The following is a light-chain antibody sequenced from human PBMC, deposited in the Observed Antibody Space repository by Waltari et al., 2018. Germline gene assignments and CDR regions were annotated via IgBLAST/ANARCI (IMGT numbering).Light chain of an antibody. Sequence: QSVLTQPPSASGTPGQRVAISSSGSSSNIGSHFVYWSQQPPGTAPEHLIYRNNRRPSGVPDRISGSKSGTTASLAVSGLRSEDEADFYCAAWDGSLSTWVFGGGTKLTVL. J-gene: IGLJ2*01. CDR2: RNN. CDR3: AAWDGSLSTWV. V-gene: IGLV1-47*01. CDR1: SSNIGSHF.